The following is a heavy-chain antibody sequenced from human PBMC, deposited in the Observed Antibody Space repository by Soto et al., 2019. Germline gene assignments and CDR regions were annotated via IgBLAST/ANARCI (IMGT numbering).Heavy chain of an antibody. J-gene: IGHJ4*02. Sequence: QVQLVQSGAEVKKPGASVKISCKASGYTFTHYYIHWVRQARGHGLEWMGMINPSGGSTDYAQKFQGRVTMTTDTSTTTVYMELSSLRSDDTAVYYCARPPFPGCINGVCYPCDHWGQGTLVTVSS. CDR2: INPSGGST. D-gene: IGHD2-8*01. CDR1: GYTFTHYY. CDR3: ARPPFPGCINGVCYPCDH. V-gene: IGHV1-46*01.